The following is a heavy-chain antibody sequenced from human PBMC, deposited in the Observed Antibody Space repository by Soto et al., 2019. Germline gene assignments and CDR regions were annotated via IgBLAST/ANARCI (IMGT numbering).Heavy chain of an antibody. Sequence: PGGSLRLSCTASGFTFGDYAMSRFRQAPGKGLEWVGFIRSKAYGGTTEYAASVKGRFTISRDDSKSIAYLQMNSLKTEDTAVYYCTKVRADYYDGSGPNYWGQGTLVTVSS. V-gene: IGHV3-49*03. D-gene: IGHD3-22*01. CDR3: TKVRADYYDGSGPNY. J-gene: IGHJ4*02. CDR1: GFTFGDYA. CDR2: IRSKAYGGTT.